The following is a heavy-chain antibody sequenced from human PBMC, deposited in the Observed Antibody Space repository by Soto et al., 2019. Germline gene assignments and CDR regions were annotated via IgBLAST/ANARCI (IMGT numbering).Heavy chain of an antibody. J-gene: IGHJ6*02. V-gene: IGHV4-34*01. D-gene: IGHD6-19*01. CDR2: INHSGST. CDR1: GGSFSGYY. Sequence: SETLSLTCAVYGGSFSGYYWSWIRQPPGKGLEWIGEINHSGSTNYNPSLKSRVTISVDTSKNQFSLKLSSVTAADTAVYYCARGRGWSRGRYYYYGMDVWGQGTTVTVSS. CDR3: ARGRGWSRGRYYYYGMDV.